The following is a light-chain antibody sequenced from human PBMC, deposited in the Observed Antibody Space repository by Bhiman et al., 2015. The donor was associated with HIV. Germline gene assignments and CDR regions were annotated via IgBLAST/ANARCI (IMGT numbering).Light chain of an antibody. J-gene: IGLJ2*01. CDR3: AAWDDSLNGLVV. Sequence: QSALTQPRSVSGSPGQSVTISCTGTSSDVGGYNYVSWYQQLPGTAPKLLIYRNNQRPSGVPDRFSGSKSGTSASLAISGLQAEDEADYYCAAWDDSLNGLVVFGGGTKLTVL. V-gene: IGLV2-11*01. CDR1: SSDVGGYNY. CDR2: RNN.